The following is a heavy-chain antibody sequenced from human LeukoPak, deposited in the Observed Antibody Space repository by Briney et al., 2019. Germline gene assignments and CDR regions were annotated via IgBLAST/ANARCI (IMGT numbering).Heavy chain of an antibody. D-gene: IGHD7-27*01. CDR1: GGSISSYY. CDR3: ARDITGGSAS. CDR2: IYYSGSS. J-gene: IGHJ4*02. V-gene: IGHV4-59*01. Sequence: SETLSLTCNVSGGSISSYYWSWIRQPPGKGLEWIGYIYYSGSSNYNPSLKSRVSISVDRSRNQFSLRLSSVTAADTAVYYCARDITGGSASWGQGTLVTVSS.